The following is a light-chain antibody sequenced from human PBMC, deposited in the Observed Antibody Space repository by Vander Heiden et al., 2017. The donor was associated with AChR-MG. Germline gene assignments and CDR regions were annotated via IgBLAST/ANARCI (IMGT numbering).Light chain of an antibody. Sequence: QSALTQPASVSGSPGQSITISCTGTSSDIGAYNYVSWYQQHPGKAPKLMIYDGSDRPSGVSNRFSGSKSGNTASLTISGLQSEDEADYYCSSYTNSNTRVFGGGTKLTVL. CDR2: DGS. J-gene: IGLJ3*02. CDR1: SSDIGAYNY. CDR3: SSYTNSNTRV. V-gene: IGLV2-14*03.